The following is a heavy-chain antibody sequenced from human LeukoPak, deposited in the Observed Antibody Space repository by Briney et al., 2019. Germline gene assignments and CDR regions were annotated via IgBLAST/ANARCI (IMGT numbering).Heavy chain of an antibody. CDR3: ARVYSSSSNYYYYYMDV. Sequence: ASETLSLTCAVYGGSFSGYYWSWIRQPPGKGPEWIGEINHSGSTNYNPSLKSRVTISVDTSKNQFSLKLSSVTAADTAVYYCARVYSSSSNYYYYYMDVWGKGTTVTVSS. CDR2: INHSGST. V-gene: IGHV4-34*01. J-gene: IGHJ6*03. CDR1: GGSFSGYY. D-gene: IGHD6-13*01.